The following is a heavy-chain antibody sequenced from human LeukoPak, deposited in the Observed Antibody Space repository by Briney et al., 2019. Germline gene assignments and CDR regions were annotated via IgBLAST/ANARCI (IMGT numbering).Heavy chain of an antibody. V-gene: IGHV3-23*01. CDR3: AKDIGAATDTAY. Sequence: PGGSLRLSCAASGFTFTNYAMSWVRQAPGKGLEWVSTISGSGDDTYYADSVKGRFTISRDNSKNTLYLQMNSLRAEDTAIYYCAKDIGAATDTAYWGQGTLVTVSS. J-gene: IGHJ4*02. D-gene: IGHD6-13*01. CDR1: GFTFTNYA. CDR2: ISGSGDDT.